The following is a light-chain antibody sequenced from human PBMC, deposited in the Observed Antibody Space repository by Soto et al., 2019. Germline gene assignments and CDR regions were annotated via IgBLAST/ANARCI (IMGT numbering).Light chain of an antibody. J-gene: IGKJ1*01. Sequence: EIVLTQSPGTLSLSPGERATLSCRASQSVSSSYLAWYQQKPGQAPRLLIYGASSRATGIPDRFSGSGSGTDLTLTISRREPEDFAVYYCQQYGSSPWTFGQGTKVAIK. CDR2: GAS. V-gene: IGKV3-20*01. CDR3: QQYGSSPWT. CDR1: QSVSSSY.